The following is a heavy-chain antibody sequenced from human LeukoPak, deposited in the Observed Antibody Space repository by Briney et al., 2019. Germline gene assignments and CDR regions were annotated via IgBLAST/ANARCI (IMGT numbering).Heavy chain of an antibody. V-gene: IGHV2-5*02. J-gene: IGHJ3*02. D-gene: IGHD3-10*01. CDR3: AHRMVTMVREHAFDI. CDR2: IYWDDDK. Sequence: SGPTLVNPTQTLTLTCTFSGFSLSTSGVGVGWIRQPPGKALEWLALIYWDDDKRYSPSLKSGLTITKDTSKNQVVLTMTNMDPVDTATYYCAHRMVTMVREHAFDIWGQGTMVTVSS. CDR1: GFSLSTSGVG.